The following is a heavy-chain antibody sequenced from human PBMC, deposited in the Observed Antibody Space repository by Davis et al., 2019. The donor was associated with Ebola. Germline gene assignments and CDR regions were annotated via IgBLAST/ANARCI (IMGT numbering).Heavy chain of an antibody. J-gene: IGHJ4*02. CDR1: GFTFRSAW. CDR2: IKSRSDGGTT. CDR3: TRGSGMYD. V-gene: IGHV3-15*06. D-gene: IGHD6-25*01. Sequence: GSLRLSCAASGFTFRSAWITWVRQAPGKGLEWVGRIKSRSDGGTTHYGVRVKGRFTISRDDSKNTVDLEMNSLKTEDTALYYCTRGSGMYDWGRGTLVTVST.